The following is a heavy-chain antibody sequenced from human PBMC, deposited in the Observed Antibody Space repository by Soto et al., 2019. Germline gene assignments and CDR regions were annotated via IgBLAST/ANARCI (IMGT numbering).Heavy chain of an antibody. CDR3: TTCLDNCNPPGYFDY. V-gene: IGHV3-15*07. Sequence: GGSLRLSCAASGFTFSNAWMNWVRQAPWKGLKWVGRIKSKTDGGTTDYAAPVKGRFTISRDDSKNTLYLQMNSLKTEDTALYYCTTCLDNCNPPGYFDYWGQGTLVPVSS. CDR2: IKSKTDGGTT. D-gene: IGHD1-20*01. CDR1: GFTFSNAW. J-gene: IGHJ4*02.